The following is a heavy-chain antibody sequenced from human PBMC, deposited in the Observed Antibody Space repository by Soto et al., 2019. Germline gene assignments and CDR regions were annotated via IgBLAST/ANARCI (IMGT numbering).Heavy chain of an antibody. V-gene: IGHV2-5*01. CDR2: IYWNDDK. CDR3: ARVTHWSIAY. Sequence: GPTLVNPTQTLTLTCTLSGFSLSTSGVGVGWIRQPPGKALEWLALIYWNDDKGYSPSLKRRVTITKDTSKNQVVLTMTNMGSVETDTNYCARVTHWSIAYCGYGNLVTVSS. D-gene: IGHD2-8*02. CDR1: GFSLSTSGVG. J-gene: IGHJ4*01.